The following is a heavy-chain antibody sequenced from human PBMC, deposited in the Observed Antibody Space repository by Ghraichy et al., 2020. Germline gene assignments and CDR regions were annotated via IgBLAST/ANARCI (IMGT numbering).Heavy chain of an antibody. Sequence: ASVKVSCKASGYTFTGYYMHWVRQAPGQGLEWMGRINPNSGGTNYAQKFQGRVTMTRETSISTAYMELSRLRSDDTAVYYCARDQATVVKPAFDYWGQGTLVTVSS. CDR2: INPNSGGT. V-gene: IGHV1-2*06. CDR3: ARDQATVVKPAFDY. J-gene: IGHJ4*02. CDR1: GYTFTGYY. D-gene: IGHD4-23*01.